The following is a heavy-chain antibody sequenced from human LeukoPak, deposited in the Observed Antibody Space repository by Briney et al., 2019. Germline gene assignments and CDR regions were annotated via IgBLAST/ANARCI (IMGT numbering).Heavy chain of an antibody. CDR2: ISWDGGST. Sequence: PGGSLRLSCAVSGFTFSTYNMHWVRQAPGKGLEWVSLISWDGGSTYYADSVKGRFTISRDNSKNSLYLQMNSLRAEDTALYYCAKAADPLGYCSGGSCQGAFDIWGQGTMVTVSS. V-gene: IGHV3-43D*03. CDR1: GFTFSTYN. CDR3: AKAADPLGYCSGGSCQGAFDI. J-gene: IGHJ3*02. D-gene: IGHD2-15*01.